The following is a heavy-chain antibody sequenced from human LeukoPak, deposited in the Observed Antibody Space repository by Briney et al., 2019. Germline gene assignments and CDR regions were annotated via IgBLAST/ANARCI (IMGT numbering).Heavy chain of an antibody. CDR3: ARGGLYSSTYYY. J-gene: IGHJ4*02. CDR1: GLTLSNYY. D-gene: IGHD6-13*01. V-gene: IGHV3-11*01. CDR2: FTSGDNTI. Sequence: GSLRLSCAASGLTLSNYYMNWIRQAPGKGLEWVSCFTSGDNTIYYADSVRGRFTISRDNAMNSLYLQMNSLRTEDTAVYYCARGGLYSSTYYYWGQGTLVTVSS.